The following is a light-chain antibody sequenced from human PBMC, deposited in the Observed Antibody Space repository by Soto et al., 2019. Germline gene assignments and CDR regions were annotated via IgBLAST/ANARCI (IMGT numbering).Light chain of an antibody. CDR2: AAS. CDR1: QSISSY. CDR3: QQSYSTPQT. J-gene: IGKJ1*01. V-gene: IGKV1-39*01. Sequence: DIQMTQCPASLSASVGFRVTITCRASQSISSYLNWYQQKPGKAPKLLIYAASSLQSGVPSRFSGSGSGTDFTPTISSLQPEDFATYYCQQSYSTPQTFGQGIKVDIK.